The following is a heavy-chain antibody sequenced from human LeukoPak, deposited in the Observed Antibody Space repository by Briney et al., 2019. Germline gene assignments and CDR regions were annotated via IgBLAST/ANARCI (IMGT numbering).Heavy chain of an antibody. CDR2: INHRGTT. V-gene: IGHV4-34*01. CDR1: GGSLSTYY. CDR3: VRVPLRWLTPFDY. Sequence: SETLSLTCAVSGGSLSTYYWSWIRQPLGKGLEWIGEINHRGTTNYSPSLRSRVTISVDTSKNQFSLTLRSVTAADTAMYYCVRVPLRWLTPFDYWGQGTLVTVSS. D-gene: IGHD4-17*01. J-gene: IGHJ4*02.